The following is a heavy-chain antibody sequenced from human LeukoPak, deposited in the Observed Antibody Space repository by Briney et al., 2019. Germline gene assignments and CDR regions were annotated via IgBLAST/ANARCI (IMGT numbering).Heavy chain of an antibody. Sequence: GASVKVSCKASGGTFSSYAISWVRQAPGQGLEWMGRIIPIFGKANYAQKFQGRVTITTDESTSTAYMELSSLRSEDTAVYYCASDTLATISFDYWGQGTLVTVSS. CDR2: IIPIFGKA. CDR1: GGTFSSYA. V-gene: IGHV1-69*05. D-gene: IGHD5-12*01. CDR3: ASDTLATISFDY. J-gene: IGHJ4*02.